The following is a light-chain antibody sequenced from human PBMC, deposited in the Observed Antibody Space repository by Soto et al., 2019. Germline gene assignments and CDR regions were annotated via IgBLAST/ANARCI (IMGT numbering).Light chain of an antibody. J-gene: IGLJ1*01. Sequence: QLVLTQSPSASASLGASVKLTCTLSSGHSKYAIAWHQQQPEKGPRYLMRLISDGRHIKGDGIPDRFSGSSSGAERYLSISSLQSEDEADYYCQTWGTGFQVFGNGTKVTVL. CDR2: LISDGRH. V-gene: IGLV4-69*01. CDR1: SGHSKYA. CDR3: QTWGTGFQV.